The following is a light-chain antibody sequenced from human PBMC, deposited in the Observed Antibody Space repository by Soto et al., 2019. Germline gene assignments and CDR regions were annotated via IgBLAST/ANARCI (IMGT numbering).Light chain of an antibody. CDR2: EVT. V-gene: IGLV2-8*01. CDR3: ASYAGGKNFYV. Sequence: QSALTQPASVSGSPEQSITISCTGTSSDVGSYNLVSWYQQYPGKAPKLIIYEVTKRPSGVPDRFSGSKSGNTASLTVSGLQAEDEADYHCASYAGGKNFYVFGTGTKLTVL. J-gene: IGLJ1*01. CDR1: SSDVGSYNL.